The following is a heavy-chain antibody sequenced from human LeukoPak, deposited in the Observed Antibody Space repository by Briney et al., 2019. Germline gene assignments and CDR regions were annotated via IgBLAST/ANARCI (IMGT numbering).Heavy chain of an antibody. V-gene: IGHV4-61*01. Sequence: SETLSLTCTVSGGSVSSGSYYWSWIRQPPGKGLEWIGYIYYSGSTNYNPSLKSRVTISVDTSKNQFSLKLSSVTAADTAVYYCATTYYYGSGSYYSVDYWGQGTLVTVSS. CDR3: ATTYYYGSGSYYSVDY. CDR2: IYYSGST. CDR1: GGSVSSGSYY. J-gene: IGHJ4*02. D-gene: IGHD3-10*01.